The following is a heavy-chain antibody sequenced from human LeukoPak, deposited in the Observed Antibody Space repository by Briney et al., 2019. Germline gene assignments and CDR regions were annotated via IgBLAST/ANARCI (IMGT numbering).Heavy chain of an antibody. V-gene: IGHV3-23*01. CDR3: ARSAIAAAGTWYFDY. J-gene: IGHJ4*02. CDR1: GIYD. D-gene: IGHD6-13*01. CDR2: ISDFDENT. Sequence: GGSLRLSCAASGIYDMSWVRQAPGKGLEWVSSISDFDENTYYADSVKGRFTISRDNSNNTLYLQMNSLRAEDTAVYYCARSAIAAAGTWYFDYWGQGTLVTVSS.